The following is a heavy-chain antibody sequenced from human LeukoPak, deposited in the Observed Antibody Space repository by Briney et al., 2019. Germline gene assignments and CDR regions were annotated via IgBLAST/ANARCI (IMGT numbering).Heavy chain of an antibody. J-gene: IGHJ4*02. D-gene: IGHD6-13*01. V-gene: IGHV1-2*02. CDR3: AKDQGSSSFDY. Sequence: GASVKVSYKASGYTVTGYYIHTVRQAPRQGRECMGWINPNSGGTNYAQKFQGRVTITRDTSISTAYIGLSRRRPDDTAVYYCAKDQGSSSFDYWGQGTLVSVSS. CDR1: GYTVTGYY. CDR2: INPNSGGT.